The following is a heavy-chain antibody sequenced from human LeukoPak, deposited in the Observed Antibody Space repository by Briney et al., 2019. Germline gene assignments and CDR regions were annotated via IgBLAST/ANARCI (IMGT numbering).Heavy chain of an antibody. CDR1: GFTFSDYY. CDR2: ISGSGGST. Sequence: PGGSLRLSCAASGFTFSDYYMSWVRQAPGKGLEWVSAISGSGGSTYYADSVKGRFTISRDNSKNTLYLQMNSLRAEDTAVYYCAIPLYSGSYWDYWGQGTLVTVSS. CDR3: AIPLYSGSYWDY. V-gene: IGHV3-23*01. D-gene: IGHD1-26*01. J-gene: IGHJ4*02.